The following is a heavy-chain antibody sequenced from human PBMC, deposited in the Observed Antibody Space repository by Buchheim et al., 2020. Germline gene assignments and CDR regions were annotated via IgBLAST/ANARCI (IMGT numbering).Heavy chain of an antibody. CDR2: INGDGTVT. J-gene: IGHJ4*02. CDR3: TKDGGNSPDF. CDR1: GFAFGNYW. V-gene: IGHV3-74*01. Sequence: EVQLVESGGGLVQPGGSLRLSCAASGFAFGNYWMFWVRQTAGKGLALISRINGDGTVTTYADSVKGRFTISRANAKNTLYMQMDSLRADDTALYYCTKDGGNSPDFWGQGTL. D-gene: IGHD4-23*01.